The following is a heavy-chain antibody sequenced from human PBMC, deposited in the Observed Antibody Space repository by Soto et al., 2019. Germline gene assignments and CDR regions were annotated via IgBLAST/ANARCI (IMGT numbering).Heavy chain of an antibody. V-gene: IGHV1-69*01. CDR2: IIPIFDKA. D-gene: IGHD1-1*01. Sequence: QVHLVQSGAEVTKPGSSVTVSCKTSGDTFSTYGFDWARQAPGQSLEWMGGIIPIFDKANYAEEFQGRLTISADASTSTVYMQLSSLRSEDTAMYYCARAGGGQLERRGVWDYWGQGTLVTVSS. CDR3: ARAGGGQLERRGVWDY. CDR1: GDTFSTYG. J-gene: IGHJ4*02.